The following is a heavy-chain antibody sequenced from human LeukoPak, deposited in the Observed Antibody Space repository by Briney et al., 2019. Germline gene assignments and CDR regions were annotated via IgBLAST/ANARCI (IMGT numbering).Heavy chain of an antibody. D-gene: IGHD2-21*02. CDR2: MNPNSGNT. CDR1: GYTFTSYD. CDR3: ARRWFSPVPSRLPWYFDL. V-gene: IGHV1-8*03. Sequence: GASVKVSCKASGYTFTSYDINWVRQATGQGLEWMGWMNPNSGNTGYAQKFQGRVTITRNTSISTAYMELSSLRSEDTAVYYCARRWFSPVPSRLPWYFDLWGRGTLVTVSS. J-gene: IGHJ2*01.